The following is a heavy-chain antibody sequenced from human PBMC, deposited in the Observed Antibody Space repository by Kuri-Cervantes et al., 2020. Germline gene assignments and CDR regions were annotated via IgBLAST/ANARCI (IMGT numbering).Heavy chain of an antibody. CDR1: GGSFSGHY. CDR3: ARGGIQLWLRTAPMDV. J-gene: IGHJ6*02. D-gene: IGHD5-18*01. V-gene: IGHV4-34*01. CDR2: INYSGST. Sequence: ESLKISCAVYGGSFSGHYWSWIRQPPGKGLEWIGEINYSGSTNYNPSLKSRVTISVDTSKNQFSLKLSSVTAADTAVYYCARGGIQLWLRTAPMDVWGQGTTVTVSS.